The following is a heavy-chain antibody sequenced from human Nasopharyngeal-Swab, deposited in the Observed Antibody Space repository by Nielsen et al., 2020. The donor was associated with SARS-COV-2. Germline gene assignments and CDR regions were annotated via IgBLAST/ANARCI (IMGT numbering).Heavy chain of an antibody. CDR3: AKDCSSSWYTWGLFDY. CDR1: GFTFDDYA. J-gene: IGHJ4*02. Sequence: GGSLRLSCAASGFTFDDYAMHWVQQAPGKGLEWVSGISWNSGSIGYADSVKGRFTISRDNAKNSLYLQMNSLRAEDTALYYCAKDCSSSWYTWGLFDYWGQGTLVTVSS. D-gene: IGHD6-13*01. CDR2: ISWNSGSI. V-gene: IGHV3-9*01.